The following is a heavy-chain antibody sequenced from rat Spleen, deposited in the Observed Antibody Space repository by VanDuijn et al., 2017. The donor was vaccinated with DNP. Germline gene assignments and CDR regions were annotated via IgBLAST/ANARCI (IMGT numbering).Heavy chain of an antibody. D-gene: IGHD1-11*01. J-gene: IGHJ1*01. CDR1: GYSITSNY. Sequence: EVQLQESGPGLVKPSQSLSLTCSVTGYSITSNYWGWIRKFPGNKMEWMGYISYSDKTNYNPSLKSRISISRDTSKNQFFLQLNSVTTEDTATYYCARGLNYGGYNYYWYFDFWGPGTMVTVSS. CDR2: ISYSDKT. V-gene: IGHV3-1*01. CDR3: ARGLNYGGYNYYWYFDF.